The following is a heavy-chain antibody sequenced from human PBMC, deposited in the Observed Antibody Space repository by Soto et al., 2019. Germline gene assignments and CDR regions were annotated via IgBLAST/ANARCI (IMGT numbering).Heavy chain of an antibody. D-gene: IGHD2-21*01. CDR3: AATFASGPYDFGGHHW. J-gene: IGHJ4*02. CDR1: GFTFSSSA. CDR2: IVVGSGKT. Sequence: ASVKVSCKASGFTFSSSAIQWVRQARGQRLEWIGCIVVGSGKTDYTHNLQARVTITRDKSTSTAYMELSGLRSEETAVYYCAATFASGPYDFGGHHWWGPGTIVTLSS. V-gene: IGHV1-58*02.